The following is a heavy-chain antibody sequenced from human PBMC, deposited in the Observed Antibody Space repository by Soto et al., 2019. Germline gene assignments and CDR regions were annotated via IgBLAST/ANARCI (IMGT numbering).Heavy chain of an antibody. CDR3: ARPREAGKYYYDTDV. V-gene: IGHV5-51*01. J-gene: IGHJ6*02. CDR1: GYSFTSYW. D-gene: IGHD6-19*01. CDR2: IYPGDSDT. Sequence: GESLKISCKGSGYSFTSYWIGWVRQMPGKGLEWMGIIYPGDSDTRYSPSFQGQVTISTDKSISTAYLQWSSLKASDTAMYYCARPREAGKYYYDTDVWGQGTTVTAP.